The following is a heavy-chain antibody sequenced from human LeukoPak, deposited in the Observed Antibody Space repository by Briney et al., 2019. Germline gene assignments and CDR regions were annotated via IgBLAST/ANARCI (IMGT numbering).Heavy chain of an antibody. D-gene: IGHD3-10*01. J-gene: IGHJ4*02. V-gene: IGHV3-7*01. CDR1: GFTFSSYW. Sequence: GGSLRLSCAASGFTFSSYWMSWVRQAPGKGLEWVANIKQDGSEKYYVDSVKGRFTISRDNAKNSLYLQMNSLRAEDTAVYYCARPRGGSGSKRLYYFDYWGQGTLVTVSS. CDR2: IKQDGSEK. CDR3: ARPRGGSGSKRLYYFDY.